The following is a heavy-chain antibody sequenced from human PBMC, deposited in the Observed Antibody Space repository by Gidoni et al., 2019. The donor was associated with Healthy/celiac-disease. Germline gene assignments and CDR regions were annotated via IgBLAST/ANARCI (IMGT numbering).Heavy chain of an antibody. V-gene: IGHV3-23*01. J-gene: IGHJ4*02. CDR1: GFTFSNYA. CDR3: AKQGRSSYLEPYFDY. D-gene: IGHD6-6*01. CDR2: ISGSGSGT. Sequence: EVQLLESGGGLVQPGGALRLSCAASGFTFSNYAMSWVRQAPGKGLEWVAGISGSGSGTYYADSVKGRLTISRDNSKNTMYLQMNRLRAEDTAVYYCAKQGRSSYLEPYFDYWGQGTLVTVSS.